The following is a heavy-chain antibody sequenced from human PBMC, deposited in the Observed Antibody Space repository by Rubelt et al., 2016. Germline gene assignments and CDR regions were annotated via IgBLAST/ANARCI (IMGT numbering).Heavy chain of an antibody. D-gene: IGHD1-26*01. J-gene: IGHJ4*02. CDR1: SLTFSDAW. V-gene: IGHV3-15*07. Sequence: GGDLIKPGGSLRLSCAVSSLTFSDAWLNWVRHAPGKGLEWVGRIKSKSDGATTDYAAPVNGRFTISRDDSKNTLYLQMNSLKTEDTAVYFCAHSRTYYGHFGSWGQGTLVTVST. CDR2: IKSKSDGATT. CDR3: AHSRTYYGHFGS.